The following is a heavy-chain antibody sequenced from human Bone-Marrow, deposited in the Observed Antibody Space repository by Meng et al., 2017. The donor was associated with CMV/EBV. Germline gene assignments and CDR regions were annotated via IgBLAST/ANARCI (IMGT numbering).Heavy chain of an antibody. CDR2: ISYDGSNK. Sequence: GESLKISCAASGFTFSSYGMHWVRQAPGKGLEWVAVISYDGSNKYYADSVKGRFTISRDNSKNTLYLQMNSLRAEDTAVYYCRKNYGDYASPRGMDVWGQGTTVTVSS. D-gene: IGHD4-17*01. CDR3: RKNYGDYASPRGMDV. CDR1: GFTFSSYG. V-gene: IGHV3-30*19. J-gene: IGHJ6*02.